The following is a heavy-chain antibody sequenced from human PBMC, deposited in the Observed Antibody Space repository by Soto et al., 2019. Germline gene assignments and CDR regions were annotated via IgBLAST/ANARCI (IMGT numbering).Heavy chain of an antibody. CDR1: GFTFSSYS. V-gene: IGHV3-48*02. CDR2: ISSSSSTI. Sequence: GGSLRLSCAASGFTFSSYSMNWVRQAPGKGLEWVSYISSSSSTIYYADSVKGRFTISRDNAKNSLYLQMNSLRDEDTAVYYCAGVLWFGELGYDYWGQGTLVTVSS. D-gene: IGHD3-10*01. J-gene: IGHJ4*02. CDR3: AGVLWFGELGYDY.